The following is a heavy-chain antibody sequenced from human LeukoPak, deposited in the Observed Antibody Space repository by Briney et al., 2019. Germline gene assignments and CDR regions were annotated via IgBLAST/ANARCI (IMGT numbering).Heavy chain of an antibody. D-gene: IGHD3-22*01. V-gene: IGHV1-8*01. J-gene: IGHJ4*02. CDR3: ATPLDYYDRSGYHQGGD. CDR2: MSPNSGDT. Sequence: ASVKVSCKASGYTFTSYDFNWVRQATGQRPEWMGWMSPNSGDTGYAQKFQDRVTMTRNTSISTAYMELSSLRSDDTAVYYCATPLDYYDRSGYHQGGDWGQGTLVTVSS. CDR1: GYTFTSYD.